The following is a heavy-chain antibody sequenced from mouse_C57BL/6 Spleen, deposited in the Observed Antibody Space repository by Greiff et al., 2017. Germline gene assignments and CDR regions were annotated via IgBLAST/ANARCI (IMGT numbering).Heavy chain of an antibody. CDR1: GFTFSSYG. V-gene: IGHV5-6*02. D-gene: IGHD2-4*01. CDR2: ISSGGSYT. J-gene: IGHJ2*01. CDR3: ASDYDGFDY. Sequence: DVMLVESGGDLVKPGGSLKLSCAASGFTFSSYGMSWVRQTPDKRLEWVATISSGGSYTYYPDSVKGRFTISRDNAKNTLYLQMSSLKSEDTAMYYCASDYDGFDYWGQGTTLTVSS.